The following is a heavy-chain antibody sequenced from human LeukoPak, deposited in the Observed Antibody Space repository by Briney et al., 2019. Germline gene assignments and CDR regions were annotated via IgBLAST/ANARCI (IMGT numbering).Heavy chain of an antibody. J-gene: IGHJ4*02. V-gene: IGHV4-59*01. D-gene: IGHD1-26*01. CDR1: GGSITSYY. CDR3: ARGDTGSHCGD. CDR2: ISYTGST. Sequence: SETLSLTCSVSGGSITSYYWSWIRQPPGKGLEWIGFISYTGSTNYNPSLKSRVTISVDRSKSQFSLQLSSVTAADTAVYYCARGDTGSHCGDWGQGTLVTVSS.